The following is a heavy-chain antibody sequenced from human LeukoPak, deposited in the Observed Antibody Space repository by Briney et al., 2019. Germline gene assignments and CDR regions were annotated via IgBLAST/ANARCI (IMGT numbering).Heavy chain of an antibody. CDR2: IYHNGRT. D-gene: IGHD1-14*01. CDR1: GRSNNSSKW. V-gene: IGHV4-4*02. J-gene: IGHJ5*02. CDR3: ASYNVQKPHLIDP. Sequence: SGPLSLTCAVSGRSNNSSKWRSWVGPPPGKGLEWIGEIYHNGRTNYNPSHKSRVIISVDKSQNPFSLKLCSVTAADTAVYYCASYNVQKPHLIDPWGQGTLVTVSS.